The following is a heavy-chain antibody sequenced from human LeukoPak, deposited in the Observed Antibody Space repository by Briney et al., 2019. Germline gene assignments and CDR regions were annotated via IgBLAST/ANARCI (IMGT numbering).Heavy chain of an antibody. CDR1: GFTFSSYA. D-gene: IGHD3-3*01. CDR2: ISGSGGST. J-gene: IGHJ5*02. V-gene: IGHV3-23*01. Sequence: PGGSLRLSCAASGFTFSSYAMSWVRQAPGKGVEWVSAISGSGGSTYYADSVKGRFNISRDNSKNTLYLQMNSLRAEDTAVYYCATIFGVVIGGIRFDPWGQGTLVTVSS. CDR3: ATIFGVVIGGIRFDP.